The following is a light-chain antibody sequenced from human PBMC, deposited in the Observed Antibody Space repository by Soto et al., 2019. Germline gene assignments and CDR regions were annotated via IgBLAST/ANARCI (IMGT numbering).Light chain of an antibody. CDR1: RSNIGSNL. Sequence: QSVVTQPPSVSGTPGQRVTIFCSGRRSNIGSNLVYWYQQLPGTAPKLLIFSNDQRPSGVPDRFSGSRSSTSASLAISGLRSEDEGDYYCAAWDDSLSGVVFGGGTKLTVL. J-gene: IGLJ2*01. CDR3: AAWDDSLSGVV. CDR2: SND. V-gene: IGLV1-47*02.